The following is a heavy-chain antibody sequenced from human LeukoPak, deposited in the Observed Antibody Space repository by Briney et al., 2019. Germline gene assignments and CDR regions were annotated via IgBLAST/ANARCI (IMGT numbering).Heavy chain of an antibody. Sequence: SETLPLTCAVYGGSFSGYYWSWIRQPPGKGLEWIGEINHSGSTNYNPSLKSRVTISVDTSKNQFSLKLSSVTAADTAVYYCARESPRIGSSSMLSYYYYYMDVWGKGTTVTVSS. CDR1: GGSFSGYY. V-gene: IGHV4-34*01. J-gene: IGHJ6*03. D-gene: IGHD6-6*01. CDR2: INHSGST. CDR3: ARESPRIGSSSMLSYYYYYMDV.